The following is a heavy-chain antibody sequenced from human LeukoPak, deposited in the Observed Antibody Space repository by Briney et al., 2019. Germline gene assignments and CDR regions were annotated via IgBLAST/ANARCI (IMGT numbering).Heavy chain of an antibody. D-gene: IGHD5-12*01. CDR3: ARAYSGYDHWGNYYYYMDV. V-gene: IGHV1-69*13. CDR1: GGTFSSYA. J-gene: IGHJ6*03. Sequence: ASVKVSCKASGGTFSSYAISWVRQAPGQGLEWMGGIIPIFGTANYAQKFQGRVTITADESTSTAYMELSSLRSEDTAVYYCARAYSGYDHWGNYYYYMDVWGKGTTVTISS. CDR2: IIPIFGTA.